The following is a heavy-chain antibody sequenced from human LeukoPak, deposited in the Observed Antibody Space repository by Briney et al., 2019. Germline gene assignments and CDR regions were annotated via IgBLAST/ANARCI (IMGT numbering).Heavy chain of an antibody. Sequence: SETLSLTCAVYDGSFSGYYWSWIRQPPGKGLEWIGEINHSGSTNYNPSLKSRLTISVDTSKNQFSLKLSSVSAADTAVYYCARGKMGSGYSLDYWGQGTLVTVSS. CDR3: ARGKMGSGYSLDY. D-gene: IGHD3-22*01. CDR2: INHSGST. CDR1: DGSFSGYY. J-gene: IGHJ4*02. V-gene: IGHV4-34*01.